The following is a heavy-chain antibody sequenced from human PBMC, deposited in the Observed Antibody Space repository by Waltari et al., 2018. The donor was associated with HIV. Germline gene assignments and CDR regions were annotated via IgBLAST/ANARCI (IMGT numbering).Heavy chain of an antibody. CDR3: ARDRGYSPVFDY. D-gene: IGHD5-18*01. CDR1: GFTFSNYN. J-gene: IGHJ4*02. CDR2: IGNSRSSI. Sequence: EVQLVESGGGLVQPGGSLRLSCAASGFTFSNYNMNWVRQAPGKWLEWVSHIGNSRSSIYYADSVKGRFTISRDNAKNSLYLQMNSLRDEDTAVYYCARDRGYSPVFDYWGQGTLVTVSS. V-gene: IGHV3-48*02.